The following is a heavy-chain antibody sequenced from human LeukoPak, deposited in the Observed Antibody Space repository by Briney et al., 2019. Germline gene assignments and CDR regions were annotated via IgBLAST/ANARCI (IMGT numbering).Heavy chain of an antibody. CDR2: IKPDGSEK. V-gene: IGHV3-7*03. CDR1: GFTFSTYW. J-gene: IGHJ4*02. D-gene: IGHD6-19*01. CDR3: ARGQYTDGWSF. Sequence: GESLRLSCAASGFTFSTYWMTWVRQAPGKGLERVAIIKPDGSEKYYVDSVKGRFTISRDNAENSLFLQMNGLRPEDTAVFYCARGQYTDGWSFWGQGTLVTVSS.